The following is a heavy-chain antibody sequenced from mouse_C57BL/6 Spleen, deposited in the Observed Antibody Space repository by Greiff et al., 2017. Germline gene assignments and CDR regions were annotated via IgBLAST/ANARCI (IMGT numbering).Heavy chain of an antibody. CDR1: GYTFTDYN. CDR2: INPNNGGT. J-gene: IGHJ4*01. CDR3: ARFSYSNYGYYAMDY. Sequence: VQLQQSGPELVKPGASVKMSCKASGYTFTDYNMHWVKQSHGKSLEWIGYINPNNGGTSYNQKFKGKATLTVNKSSSTAYMELRSLTSEDSAVYYCARFSYSNYGYYAMDYWGQGISVTVSS. V-gene: IGHV1-22*01. D-gene: IGHD2-5*01.